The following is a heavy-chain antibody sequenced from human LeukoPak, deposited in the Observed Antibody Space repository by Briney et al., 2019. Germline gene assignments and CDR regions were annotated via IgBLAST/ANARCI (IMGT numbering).Heavy chain of an antibody. Sequence: ASVKVSCKVSGYTLTELSMHWVRQAPGKGLEWMGGFDPEDGETIYAQKFQGRVTMTEDTSTDTAYVELSSLRSEDTAVYYCATVRMGYCSSTSCFYWFDPWGQGTLVTVSS. CDR3: ATVRMGYCSSTSCFYWFDP. CDR2: FDPEDGET. J-gene: IGHJ5*02. D-gene: IGHD2-2*01. V-gene: IGHV1-24*01. CDR1: GYTLTELS.